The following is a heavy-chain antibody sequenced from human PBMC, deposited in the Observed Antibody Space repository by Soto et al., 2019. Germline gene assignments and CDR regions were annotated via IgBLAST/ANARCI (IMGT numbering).Heavy chain of an antibody. CDR2: IYYSGST. D-gene: IGHD3-10*01. J-gene: IGHJ5*02. Sequence: SETLSLTCTVSGGSISSGGYYWSWIRQHPGKGLEWIGYIYYSGSTYYNPSLKSRVTISVDTSKNQFSLKLSSVTAADTAVYYCARDGMVQGVPTWGQGTLVTVSS. CDR3: ARDGMVQGVPT. CDR1: GGSISSGGYY. V-gene: IGHV4-31*03.